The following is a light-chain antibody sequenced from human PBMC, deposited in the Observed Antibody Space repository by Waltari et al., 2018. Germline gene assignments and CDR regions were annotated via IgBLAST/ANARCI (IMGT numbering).Light chain of an antibody. CDR3: QVWDGCTDHPVV. J-gene: IGLJ2*01. CDR2: EDR. Sequence: SYILTQPPSVSVAPGETARITCGGNNIGTKSVHWYQQKPGQAPVLGVFEDRDRPSGMPEGFSGSNAGDTATLTISRVEAGDEAAYYCQVWDGCTDHPVVFGGGTKLAVL. CDR1: NIGTKS. V-gene: IGLV3-21*02.